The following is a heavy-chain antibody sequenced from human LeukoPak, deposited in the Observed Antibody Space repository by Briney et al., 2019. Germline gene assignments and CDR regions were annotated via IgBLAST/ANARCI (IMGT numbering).Heavy chain of an antibody. CDR2: INHSGST. J-gene: IGHJ4*02. V-gene: IGHV4-34*01. CDR3: ARGKFRGGYHGSGSYYFDY. CDR1: GGSISSYY. D-gene: IGHD3-10*01. Sequence: SETLSLTCTVSGGSISSYYWSWIRQPPGKGLEWIGEINHSGSTNYNPSLKSRVTISVDTSKNQFSLKLSSVTAADTAVYYCARGKFRGGYHGSGSYYFDYWGQGTLVTVSS.